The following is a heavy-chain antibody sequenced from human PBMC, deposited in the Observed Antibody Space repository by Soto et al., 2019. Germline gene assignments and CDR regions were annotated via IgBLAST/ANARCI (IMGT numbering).Heavy chain of an antibody. CDR3: ASGIQRWLQFRGDY. CDR2: IWYDGSNK. J-gene: IGHJ4*02. D-gene: IGHD5-12*01. V-gene: IGHV3-33*01. Sequence: QVQLVESGGGVVQPGRSLRLSCAASGFTFSSYGMHWVRQAPGKGLEWVAVIWYDGSNKYYADSVKGRFTISRDNSKNTLYLQMNSLRAEDTAVYYCASGIQRWLQFRGDYWGQGTLVTVSS. CDR1: GFTFSSYG.